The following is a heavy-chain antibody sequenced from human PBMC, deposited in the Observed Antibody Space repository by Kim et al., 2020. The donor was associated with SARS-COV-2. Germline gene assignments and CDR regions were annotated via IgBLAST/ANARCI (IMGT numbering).Heavy chain of an antibody. J-gene: IGHJ6*01. V-gene: IGHV4-30-2*01. CDR3: ARRKYDILTGYEHYYYG. CDR2: IYYSGST. Sequence: SETLSLTCAVSGGSISSGGYSWSWIRQPPGKGLEWIGYIYYSGSTYYNPSLKSRVTISVDRSKNQFSLKLSSVTAADTAVDYCARRKYDILTGYEHYYYG. D-gene: IGHD3-9*01. CDR1: GGSISSGGYS.